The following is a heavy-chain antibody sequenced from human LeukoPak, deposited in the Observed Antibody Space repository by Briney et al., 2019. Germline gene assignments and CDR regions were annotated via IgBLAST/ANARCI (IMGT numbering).Heavy chain of an antibody. V-gene: IGHV3-7*01. CDR2: IRHGGSET. Sequence: PGGSLRLSCAASGFTFSYHWMTWVRQAPGRGLEWVANIRHGGSETHYVDSVKGRFTISRDNAKNSLFLQLNSLRAEDTTVYYCARDRTYYDGSAYYDVFDVWGQGTMVTVSS. CDR1: GFTFSYHW. J-gene: IGHJ3*01. CDR3: ARDRTYYDGSAYYDVFDV. D-gene: IGHD3-22*01.